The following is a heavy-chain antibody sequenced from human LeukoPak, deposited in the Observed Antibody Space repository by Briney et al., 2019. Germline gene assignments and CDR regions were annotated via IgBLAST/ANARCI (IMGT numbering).Heavy chain of an antibody. J-gene: IGHJ5*02. CDR3: ASSTYYYGSGWFDP. CDR2: IYTSGST. Sequence: SETLSLTCTVSGGSISSFYWSWIRQPAGKGLEWIGRIYTSGSTNYNPSLKSRVTISVDTSKNQFSLKLSSVTAAATAIYYCASSTYYYGSGWFDPWGQGTLVTVSS. V-gene: IGHV4-4*07. D-gene: IGHD3-10*01. CDR1: GGSISSFY.